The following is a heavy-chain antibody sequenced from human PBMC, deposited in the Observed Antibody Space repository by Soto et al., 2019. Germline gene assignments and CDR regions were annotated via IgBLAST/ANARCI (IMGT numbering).Heavy chain of an antibody. CDR3: ATDLGLAAAGTDNWFDP. J-gene: IGHJ5*02. CDR1: GYTLNELS. D-gene: IGHD6-13*01. CDR2: FDPEDGET. Sequence: GASVKVSCKVSGYTLNELSMHWVRQAPGKGLEWMGGFDPEDGETIYAQKFQGRVTMTEDTSTDTAYMELSSLRSEDTAVYYCATDLGLAAAGTDNWFDPWGQGTLVNVSS. V-gene: IGHV1-24*01.